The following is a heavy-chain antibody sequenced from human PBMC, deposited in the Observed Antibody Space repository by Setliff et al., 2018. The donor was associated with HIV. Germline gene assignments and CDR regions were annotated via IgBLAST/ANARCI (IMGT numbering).Heavy chain of an antibody. D-gene: IGHD1-26*01. CDR2: FYYSGNT. CDR3: ARGWEGGMDY. Sequence: SETLSLTCTVSGGSISTTSYYWGWVRQPPGKGLEWIGSFYYSGNTYYNPSLKSRVTVSVDTSKSQFSLKLTSMTAADTAVYYCARGWEGGMDYWGQGTLVTVSS. V-gene: IGHV4-39*01. J-gene: IGHJ4*02. CDR1: GGSISTTSYY.